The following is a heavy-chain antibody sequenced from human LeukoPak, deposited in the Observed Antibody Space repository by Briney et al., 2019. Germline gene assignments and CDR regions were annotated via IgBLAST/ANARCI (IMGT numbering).Heavy chain of an antibody. CDR3: ARDREGGYYRAYFQS. J-gene: IGHJ4*02. V-gene: IGHV3-74*01. CDR2: MNSDGSDR. D-gene: IGHD1-26*01. CDR1: GFTFSRSW. Sequence: GGSLRLSCAASGFTFSRSWMHWVRQAPGKGLLWVSRMNSDGSDRDYADSVKGRFTISRDNAKNTLYLQMNSLRAEDTAVYYCARDREGGYYRAYFQSWGQGTLVTVSS.